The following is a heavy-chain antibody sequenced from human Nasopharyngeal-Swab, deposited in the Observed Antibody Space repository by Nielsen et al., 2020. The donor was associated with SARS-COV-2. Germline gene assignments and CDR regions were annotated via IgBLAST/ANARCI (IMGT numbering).Heavy chain of an antibody. CDR1: GFTFIICV. CDR2: ISYDGSNK. Sequence: SLKLSCAASGFTFIICVMHWVRQAPGKGLEWVAVISYDGSNKYYADSVKGRFTISRDNSKNTLYLQMNSLRAEDTAVYYCARGRAIVVVVAATSDYWGQGNLVTVSS. J-gene: IGHJ4*02. D-gene: IGHD2-15*01. CDR3: ARGRAIVVVVAATSDY. V-gene: IGHV3-30*03.